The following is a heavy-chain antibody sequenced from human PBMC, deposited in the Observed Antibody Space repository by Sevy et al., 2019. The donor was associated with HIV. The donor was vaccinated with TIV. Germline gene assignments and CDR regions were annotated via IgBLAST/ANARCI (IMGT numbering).Heavy chain of an antibody. V-gene: IGHV4-59*01. J-gene: IGHJ3*02. D-gene: IGHD2-15*01. CDR2: IYYSGSA. Sequence: SETLSLTCSVSGGSISSYYWSWIRQPPGKGLEWIGYIYYSGSANYNPSLKSRVTIAVDTSKNQFSLKLSSVTAADTAMYYCARSRGYCSGGSCYSGLYGYVYASDIWGQGTMVTVSS. CDR3: ARSRGYCSGGSCYSGLYGYVYASDI. CDR1: GGSISSYY.